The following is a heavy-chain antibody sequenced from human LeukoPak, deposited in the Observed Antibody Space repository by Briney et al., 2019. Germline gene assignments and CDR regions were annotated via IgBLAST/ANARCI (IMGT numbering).Heavy chain of an antibody. J-gene: IGHJ3*02. Sequence: ASVKVSCKASGYTFTCYYIHWVRQAPGQGLEWMGWIYPYSGDTNYAQNFQGRVTMTRDTSISTAYMELSSLKSDDTAVYYCARDRNSGSSLDIWGQGTMHTVSS. CDR2: IYPYSGDT. D-gene: IGHD6-6*01. V-gene: IGHV1-2*02. CDR3: ARDRNSGSSLDI. CDR1: GYTFTCYY.